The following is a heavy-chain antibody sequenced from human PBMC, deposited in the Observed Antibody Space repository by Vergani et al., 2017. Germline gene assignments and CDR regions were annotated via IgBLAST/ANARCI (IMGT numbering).Heavy chain of an antibody. V-gene: IGHV3-23*01. D-gene: IGHD6-19*01. Sequence: EVQLLESGGGLVQPGGSLSLSCAASGFTFSSYAMSWVRQAPGKGLEWVSAISGSGGSTYYADSGKGRFTSSRDNSKNTRYLQMNSLRAEDTAVYYCAKIAVAGRGDFDYWGQGTLVTVSS. CDR1: GFTFSSYA. CDR3: AKIAVAGRGDFDY. CDR2: ISGSGGST. J-gene: IGHJ4*02.